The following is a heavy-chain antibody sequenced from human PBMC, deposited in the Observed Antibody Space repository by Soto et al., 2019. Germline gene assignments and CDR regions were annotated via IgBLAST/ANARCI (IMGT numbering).Heavy chain of an antibody. J-gene: IGHJ6*02. CDR3: ARDLSGTGLDS. Sequence: QVQLHESGPGLVKPSETLSLTCNVSGDSIGRYYWSWIRQSADKGLEWIGRVYSTGGTAYNPALKGRVTISLDRSNNHVSLEMNSVTAADTAVYFCARDLSGTGLDSWGRGTRVTVSS. CDR1: GDSIGRYY. V-gene: IGHV4-4*07. CDR2: VYSTGGT. D-gene: IGHD1-26*01.